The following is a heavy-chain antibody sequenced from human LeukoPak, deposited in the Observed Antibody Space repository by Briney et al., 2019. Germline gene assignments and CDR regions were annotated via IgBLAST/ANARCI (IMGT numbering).Heavy chain of an antibody. J-gene: IGHJ3*02. V-gene: IGHV5-51*01. Sequence: GESLKISCKGSGYSFTSYWIGWVRQMPGKGLEWMGIIYPGDSDTRYSPSFQGQVTISADKSISTAYLQWSSLKASDTAMYYCARHGYSSSSGDAFDIWGPGTMVTVSS. CDR1: GYSFTSYW. CDR2: IYPGDSDT. CDR3: ARHGYSSSSGDAFDI. D-gene: IGHD6-6*01.